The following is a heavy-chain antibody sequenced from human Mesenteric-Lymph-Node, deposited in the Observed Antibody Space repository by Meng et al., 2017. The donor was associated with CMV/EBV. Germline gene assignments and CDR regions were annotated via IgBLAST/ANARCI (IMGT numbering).Heavy chain of an antibody. D-gene: IGHD2-2*01. CDR2: IYYSGTT. Sequence: SETLSLTCNVSGVSITTYYWSWIRQPPGKGLEWIGYIYYSGTTNYNPSLGGRVTMSVDTPKNQFSLKMSSVTAADTAMYYCTRDQDGVVNWGQGTLVTVSS. CDR1: GVSITTYY. CDR3: TRDQDGVVN. J-gene: IGHJ4*02. V-gene: IGHV4-59*01.